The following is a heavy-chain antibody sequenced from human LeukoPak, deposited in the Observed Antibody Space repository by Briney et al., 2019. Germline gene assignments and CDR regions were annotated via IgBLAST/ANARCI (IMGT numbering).Heavy chain of an antibody. J-gene: IGHJ4*02. D-gene: IGHD3-16*01. CDR2: INHSGST. V-gene: IGHV4-34*01. Sequence: SETLSLTCAVHGGSFSSVYWGGLRHPKGNGLEWIGEINHSGSTNYNPSLKSRVTISVDTSKNQFSLKLSSVTAADTAVYYCARVVWRYYFDYWGQGTLVTVSS. CDR3: ARVVWRYYFDY. CDR1: GGSFSSVY.